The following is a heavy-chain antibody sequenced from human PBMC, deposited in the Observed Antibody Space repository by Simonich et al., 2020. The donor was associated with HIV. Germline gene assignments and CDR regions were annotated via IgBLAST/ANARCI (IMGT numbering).Heavy chain of an antibody. CDR1: GGSFSGYY. Sequence: QVQLQQWGAGLLKPSETLSLTCAVYGGSFSGYYWSWIRQPPGKGLEWIWEINHSGSTNYNPSLKRRGTRSVDTSKNQFSLKLSSVTAADTAVYYCARGFYQRLYYFDYWGQGTLVTVSS. CDR3: ARGFYQRLYYFDY. J-gene: IGHJ4*02. V-gene: IGHV4-34*01. D-gene: IGHD2-2*01. CDR2: INHSGST.